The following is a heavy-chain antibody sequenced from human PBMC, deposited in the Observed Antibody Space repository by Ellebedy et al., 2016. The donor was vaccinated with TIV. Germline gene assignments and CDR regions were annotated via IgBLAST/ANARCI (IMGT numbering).Heavy chain of an antibody. CDR2: FYWDDDK. CDR3: AHKPRLMGFFDY. D-gene: IGHD6-6*01. Sequence: SGPTLVKPTQTLTLTCTISGFSLSTSGVGVGWLRQPPGKALEWLGIFYWDDDKRYSPSLKSRLTITKDTSKNQVVLTMTNMDPVDTATYYCAHKPRLMGFFDYWGQGTLVTVSS. V-gene: IGHV2-5*02. CDR1: GFSLSTSGVG. J-gene: IGHJ4*02.